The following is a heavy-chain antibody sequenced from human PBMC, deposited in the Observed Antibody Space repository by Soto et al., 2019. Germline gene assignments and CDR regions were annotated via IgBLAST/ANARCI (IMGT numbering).Heavy chain of an antibody. CDR2: ISCCGGTA. CDR3: AKADGQQWLLPHLEN. Sequence: EVQLLESGGGLVRPGESLRLSCAASGFNFNKYAMSWVRQAPGEGLEWVSGISCCGGTASYADSVKGRFTIARDDAKNTLYLHMNSPRVEDTAEYYCAKADGQQWLLPHLENWGRGTLVTVS. CDR1: GFNFNKYA. D-gene: IGHD6-19*01. V-gene: IGHV3-23*01. J-gene: IGHJ4*02.